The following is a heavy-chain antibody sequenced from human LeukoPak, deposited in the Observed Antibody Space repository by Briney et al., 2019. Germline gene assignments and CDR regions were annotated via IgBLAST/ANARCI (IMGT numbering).Heavy chain of an antibody. Sequence: SETLSLTCNVSGGSITTRSYYWGWIRQSPGAGLEWIGTTYYSGGTFYNPSLRSRVTISLDTSENHFSLKMNSMTAADTAMYYCARKLNWGLGAFDIWGQGALVTVSS. V-gene: IGHV4-39*07. J-gene: IGHJ3*02. D-gene: IGHD7-27*01. CDR2: TYYSGGT. CDR3: ARKLNWGLGAFDI. CDR1: GGSITTRSYY.